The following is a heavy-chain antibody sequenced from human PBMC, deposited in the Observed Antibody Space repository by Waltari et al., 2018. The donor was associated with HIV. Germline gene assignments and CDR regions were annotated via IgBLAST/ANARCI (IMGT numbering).Heavy chain of an antibody. D-gene: IGHD5-12*01. CDR3: ARELRLVIVFDY. V-gene: IGHV1-3*01. CDR2: INQGEGST. J-gene: IGHJ4*02. Sequence: QVQLVQSGAEMRKPGASVKVSCTASKYTFASYGIHWLRQAPGQRLEWMGWINQGEGSTKYSRKFQGRFTITRDTSASTAYMQLSSLSSEDTAIYYCARELRLVIVFDYWGQGTLVTVSS. CDR1: KYTFASYG.